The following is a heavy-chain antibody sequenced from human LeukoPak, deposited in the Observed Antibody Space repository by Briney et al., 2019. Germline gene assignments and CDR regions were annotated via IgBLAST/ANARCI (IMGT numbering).Heavy chain of an antibody. CDR3: ATEANTAMTT. J-gene: IGHJ5*02. CDR1: GFTFSKYW. V-gene: IGHV3-74*01. Sequence: GGSLRLSCAASGFTFSKYWMHWVRQAPGKGLVWVARINSDETSTSYAASVKGRFTISRDNAKNTLYLQMNSLRAEDTAVYYCATEANTAMTTWGRGTLVTVSS. CDR2: INSDETST. D-gene: IGHD5-18*01.